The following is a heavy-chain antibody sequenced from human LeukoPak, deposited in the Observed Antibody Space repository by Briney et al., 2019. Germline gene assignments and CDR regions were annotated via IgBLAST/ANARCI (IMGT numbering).Heavy chain of an antibody. CDR1: GFTFTSFA. CDR2: ISSSGANT. V-gene: IGHV3-23*01. D-gene: IGHD2-21*01. J-gene: IGHJ2*01. CDR3: AKGPGDFVNWYFDL. Sequence: PGGSLRLSCAASGFTFTSFAMSWVRQAPGKGLEWVSGISSSGANTYYADSVRGRFTISRDTSKKTLYLQLDSLRGEDTAVYYCAKGPGDFVNWYFDLWGRGSLVTVSS.